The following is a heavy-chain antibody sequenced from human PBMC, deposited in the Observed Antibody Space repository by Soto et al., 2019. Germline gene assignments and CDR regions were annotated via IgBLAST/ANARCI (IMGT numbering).Heavy chain of an antibody. Sequence: GASVKVSCKASGFTFTSSAVQWVRQARGQRLEWIGWIVVGSGNTNYAQKFQERVTITRDMSTSTAYMELSSLRSEDTAVYYCARQVIVVVTDYYYYGMDVWGQGTTVTVSS. J-gene: IGHJ6*02. D-gene: IGHD3-22*01. CDR3: ARQVIVVVTDYYYYGMDV. V-gene: IGHV1-58*01. CDR1: GFTFTSSA. CDR2: IVVGSGNT.